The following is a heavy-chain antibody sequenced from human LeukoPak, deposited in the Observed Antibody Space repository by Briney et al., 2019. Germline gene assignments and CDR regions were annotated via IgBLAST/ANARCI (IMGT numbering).Heavy chain of an antibody. Sequence: GESLKISCKTSGYDFSTHWSGWVRQVPGKGLEWMGVIYPAGPDVRYSPSFQGQVTISADKSTGTAYLQWSSLKASDSGMYYCARLLTDDQDYWGQGTLVTVSS. CDR3: ARLLTDDQDY. CDR1: GYDFSTHW. J-gene: IGHJ4*02. D-gene: IGHD2-21*02. CDR2: IYPAGPDV. V-gene: IGHV5-51*01.